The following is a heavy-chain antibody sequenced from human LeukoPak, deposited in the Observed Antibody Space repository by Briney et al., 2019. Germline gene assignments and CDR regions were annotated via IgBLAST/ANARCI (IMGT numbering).Heavy chain of an antibody. Sequence: GGSLRLSCAASGFTFSSYAMSWVRQAPGKGLEWVSAISGSGGSTYYADSVKGRFTISRDNSKNTLYLQMNSLRAEDTAVYYCAKDPGITIFGVVTTYYFDYWGQGTLVTVSS. J-gene: IGHJ4*02. CDR3: AKDPGITIFGVVTTYYFDY. CDR2: ISGSGGST. D-gene: IGHD3-3*01. V-gene: IGHV3-23*01. CDR1: GFTFSSYA.